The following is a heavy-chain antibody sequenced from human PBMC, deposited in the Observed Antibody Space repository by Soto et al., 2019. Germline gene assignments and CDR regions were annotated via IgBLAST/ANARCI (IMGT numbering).Heavy chain of an antibody. CDR3: ARVRYGDFSFQY. D-gene: IGHD4-17*01. V-gene: IGHV1-2*02. J-gene: IGHJ4*02. Sequence: QVHLVQSGAEVRKPGASVKVSCKASGYTFTTFHLHWVRLTPGQGLEWMGRINPDTGDSEYGQKFQGMVTLTRDTSMTTAYMALSSLTSADTAIYFCARVRYGDFSFQYWGQGTPVSVSS. CDR2: INPDTGDS. CDR1: GYTFTTFH.